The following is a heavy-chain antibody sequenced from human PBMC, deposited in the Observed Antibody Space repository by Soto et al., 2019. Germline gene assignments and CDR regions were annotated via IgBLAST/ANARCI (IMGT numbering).Heavy chain of an antibody. Sequence: SATLSLTCTVSGGSISSSSYYWGWIRQPPGKGREWIGSIYCSGSTYHNPSLKSRVTISVDTSKNQFSLKLSSVTAADTAVYYCARRNNSSSWYWYYYSYMDVWGKGTTVTVSS. CDR3: ARRNNSSSWYWYYYSYMDV. V-gene: IGHV4-39*01. D-gene: IGHD6-13*01. CDR2: IYCSGST. CDR1: GGSISSSSYY. J-gene: IGHJ6*03.